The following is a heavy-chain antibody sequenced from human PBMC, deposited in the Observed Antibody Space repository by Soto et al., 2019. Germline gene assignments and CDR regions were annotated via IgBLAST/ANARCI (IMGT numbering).Heavy chain of an antibody. CDR1: GYSFTTYW. CDR2: IYPGDSDT. V-gene: IGHV5-51*01. CDR3: ARRRGYGMDV. Sequence: GESLKISCKGSGYSFTTYWIAWVRQMPGKGLEWMGIIYPGDSDTIYSPSFQGQVTISADKSITTAYLQWSSLKASDTDIYYCARRRGYGMDVWGQGPKVTVSS. J-gene: IGHJ6*02.